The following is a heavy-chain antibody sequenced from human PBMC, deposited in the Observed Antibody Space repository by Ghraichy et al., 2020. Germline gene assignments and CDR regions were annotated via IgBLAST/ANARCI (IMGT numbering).Heavy chain of an antibody. V-gene: IGHV3-48*02. D-gene: IGHD5-24*01. CDR2: ISSSSYTT. CDR3: ARDQRGRWLTDF. CDR1: GFTFSDYS. J-gene: IGHJ4*02. Sequence: GESLNISCVASGFTFSDYSMSWVRQAPGKGLEWVSYISSSSYTTYYADSVKGRFTISRDNAKNSLILQMNGLRDEDTATYYCARDQRGRWLTDFWGQGTLVTVSS.